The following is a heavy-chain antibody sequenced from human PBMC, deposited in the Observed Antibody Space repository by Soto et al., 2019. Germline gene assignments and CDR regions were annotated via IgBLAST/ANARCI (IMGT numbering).Heavy chain of an antibody. CDR1: GGSVNTFY. CDR2: VYYTGST. D-gene: IGHD7-27*01. V-gene: IGHV4-59*02. Sequence: SETLSLTCTVSGGSVNTFYWSWIRQPPGKGLEWVGHVYYTGSTDYNPSLKSRVTNSVDTTKNQVSLKLNSVTTADTAVYFCARDWGRSNYFDCWGQGNLGTVSS. J-gene: IGHJ4*02. CDR3: ARDWGRSNYFDC.